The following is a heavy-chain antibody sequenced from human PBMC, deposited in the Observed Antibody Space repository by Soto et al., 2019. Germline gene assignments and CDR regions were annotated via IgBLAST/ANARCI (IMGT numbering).Heavy chain of an antibody. CDR2: ISSSSSYI. CDR1: GFTFSSYS. Sequence: EVQLVESGGGLVKPGGSLRLSCAASGFTFSSYSMNWVRQAPGKGLEWVSSISSSSSYIYYADSVKGRFTISRDNAKNSLYLQMNSLRAEDTAVYYCARGVRRTVTVNNWFAPWGQGTLVTVSS. V-gene: IGHV3-21*01. J-gene: IGHJ5*02. D-gene: IGHD4-4*01. CDR3: ARGVRRTVTVNNWFAP.